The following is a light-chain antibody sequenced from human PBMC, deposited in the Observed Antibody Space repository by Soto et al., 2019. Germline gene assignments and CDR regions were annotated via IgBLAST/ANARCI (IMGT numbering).Light chain of an antibody. CDR2: GAS. CDR3: QQFNNWPRT. V-gene: IGKV3-15*01. J-gene: IGKJ1*01. Sequence: EIVMTQSPATLSVSPGERATLSCRASQSVNNNLAWYQQKPGQAPRLLMYGASTRATGIPARFSGSGSGTEFTLTISSLQSEDFAVYYCQQFNNWPRTFGQGTKVEVK. CDR1: QSVNNN.